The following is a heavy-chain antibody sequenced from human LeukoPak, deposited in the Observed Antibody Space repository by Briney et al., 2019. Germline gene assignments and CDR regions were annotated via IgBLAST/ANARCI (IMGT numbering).Heavy chain of an antibody. J-gene: IGHJ5*02. CDR1: GFTFSNAW. CDR2: IKSKTDGGTT. CDR3: TTDYAYCSSTSCYGPDWFDP. Sequence: GGSLRLSCAASGFTFSNAWMSWVRQAPGKGLEWVGRIKSKTDGGTTDYAAPVKGRFTISRDDSKNTLYLRMNSLKTEDTAVYYCTTDYAYCSSTSCYGPDWFDPWGQGTLVTVSS. D-gene: IGHD2-2*01. V-gene: IGHV3-15*01.